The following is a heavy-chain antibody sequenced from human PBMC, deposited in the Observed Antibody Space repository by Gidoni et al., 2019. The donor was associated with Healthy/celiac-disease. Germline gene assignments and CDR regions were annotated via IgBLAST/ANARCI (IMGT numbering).Heavy chain of an antibody. V-gene: IGHV3-48*03. J-gene: IGHJ1*01. Sequence: EVQLVESGGGLVQPGGSLRLSCAASGFTFSSYEMNWVRQAPGKGLEWVSYISSSGSTIYYADSVKGRFTISRDNAKNSLYLQMNSLRAEDTAVYYCATTGGSSSWHEYFQHWGQGTLVTVSS. CDR3: ATTGGSSSWHEYFQH. CDR1: GFTFSSYE. CDR2: ISSSGSTI. D-gene: IGHD6-13*01.